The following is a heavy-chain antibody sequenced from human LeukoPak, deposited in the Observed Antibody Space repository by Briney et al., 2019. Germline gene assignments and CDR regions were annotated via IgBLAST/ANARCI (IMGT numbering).Heavy chain of an antibody. Sequence: ESGPTMVNPTQTLTLTCTFSGFSLSTSGMCVSWIRQPPGKALEWLARIDWDDDKYYSTSLKTRLTISKDTSKNQVVLTMTNMDPVDTATYYCARTTLNLRDCSGDSCYSAHGADFDPWGQGTLVTVSS. J-gene: IGHJ5*02. D-gene: IGHD2-15*01. CDR2: IDWDDDK. CDR3: ARTTLNLRDCSGDSCYSAHGADFDP. V-gene: IGHV2-70*11. CDR1: GFSLSTSGMC.